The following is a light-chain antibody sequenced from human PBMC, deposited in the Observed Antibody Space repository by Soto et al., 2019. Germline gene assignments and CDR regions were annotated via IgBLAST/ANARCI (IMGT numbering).Light chain of an antibody. J-gene: IGLJ3*02. CDR2: EVN. CDR3: SSYTTSSTLV. CDR1: SSDVGGYNY. V-gene: IGLV2-14*01. Sequence: QSALTQPASVSGSPGQSITISCTGTSSDVGGYNYVSWYQHHPGKAPKLIIYEVNNRPSGVSNRFSGSKSGNTASLTISGLQAEDEVDYYCSSYTTSSTLVFGGGTKLTVL.